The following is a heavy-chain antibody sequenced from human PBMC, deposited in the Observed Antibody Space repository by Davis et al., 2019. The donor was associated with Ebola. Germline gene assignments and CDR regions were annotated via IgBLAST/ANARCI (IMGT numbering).Heavy chain of an antibody. J-gene: IGHJ5*02. Sequence: GGSLRLSCAASGFTFSSYAMHWVRQAPGKGLEWVSSISSSSSYIYYADSVKGRFTISRDNAKNSLYLQMNSLRAEDTAVYYCARDRGFNWFDPWGQGTLVTVSS. CDR2: ISSSSSYI. CDR1: GFTFSSYA. V-gene: IGHV3-21*01. CDR3: ARDRGFNWFDP.